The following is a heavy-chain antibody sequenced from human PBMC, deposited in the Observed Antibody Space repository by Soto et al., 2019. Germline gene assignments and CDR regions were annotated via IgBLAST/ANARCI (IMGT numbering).Heavy chain of an antibody. Sequence: SETLSLTCTVSGGSISSYYWSWIRQPPGKGLEWIGYIYYSGSTNYNPSLKSRVTISVDTSKNQFSLKLSSVTAADTAVYYCARDGRGPYCSSTSCYREEYGMDAWGQGTTVTVSS. CDR1: GGSISSYY. CDR3: ARDGRGPYCSSTSCYREEYGMDA. J-gene: IGHJ6*02. CDR2: IYYSGST. V-gene: IGHV4-59*01. D-gene: IGHD2-2*02.